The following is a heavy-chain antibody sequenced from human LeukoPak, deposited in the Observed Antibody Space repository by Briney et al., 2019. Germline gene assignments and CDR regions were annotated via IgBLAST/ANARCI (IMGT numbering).Heavy chain of an antibody. V-gene: IGHV3-23*01. CDR2: ISSSGDST. J-gene: IGHJ6*02. Sequence: GGPLRLSCAASGFTFSSYAMRWVRQAPGKGLEWVSAISSSGDSTIHAGSVKGRFTISRDNSKNTVYLQMNSLRAEDTAVYYCAKGGSPSGPYYYGMDVWGQGTTVTVSS. D-gene: IGHD6-6*01. CDR1: GFTFSSYA. CDR3: AKGGSPSGPYYYGMDV.